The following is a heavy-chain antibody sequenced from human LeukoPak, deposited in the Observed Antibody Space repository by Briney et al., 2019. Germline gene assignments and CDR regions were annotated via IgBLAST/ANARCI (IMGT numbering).Heavy chain of an antibody. J-gene: IGHJ4*02. Sequence: GGSLRLSCAASGFTFTNHAMSWVRQAPGKGLEWVSAICGSGGSTYYADSVKGRFTISRDNSKNTLYLQMTSLRADDTAVYYCADYGVSGVRSNFYWGQGTLVPVSS. CDR2: ICGSGGST. CDR1: GFTFTNHA. CDR3: ADYGVSGVRSNFY. D-gene: IGHD3-3*01. V-gene: IGHV3-23*01.